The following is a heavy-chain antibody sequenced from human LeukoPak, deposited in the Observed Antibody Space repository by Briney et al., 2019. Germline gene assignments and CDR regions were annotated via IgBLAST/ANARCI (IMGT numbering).Heavy chain of an antibody. J-gene: IGHJ4*02. CDR1: GGSISSYY. CDR3: ARLDELLAFDY. D-gene: IGHD2-15*01. CDR2: IYYSGST. V-gene: IGHV4-59*08. Sequence: SETLSLTCTVSGGSISSYYWSWTRQPPGKGLEWIGYIYYSGSTNYSPSLKSRVIISVDTSKNQFSLKLSSVTAADTAVYYCARLDELLAFDYWGQGTLVTVSS.